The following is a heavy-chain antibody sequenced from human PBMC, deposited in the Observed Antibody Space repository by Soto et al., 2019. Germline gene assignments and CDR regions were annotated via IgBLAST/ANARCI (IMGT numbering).Heavy chain of an antibody. J-gene: IGHJ4*02. CDR2: IYYSGST. CDR3: AGGSSSPNFDY. Sequence: SETLSLTCTASGGSISSYFWSWIRQPPGKGLEWIGYIYYSGSTNYNPSLKSRVTISVDTSKTQFSLKLRSVTAADTAVYYCAGGSSSPNFDYWGQGTLVTVSS. V-gene: IGHV4-59*01. CDR1: GGSISSYF. D-gene: IGHD6-6*01.